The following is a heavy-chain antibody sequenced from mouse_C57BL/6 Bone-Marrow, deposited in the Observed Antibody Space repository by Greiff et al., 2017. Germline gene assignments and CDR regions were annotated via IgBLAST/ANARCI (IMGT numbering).Heavy chain of an antibody. D-gene: IGHD4-1*01. Sequence: QVQLQQPGAELVKPGASVKLSCKASGYTFTSYWMHWVKQRPGQGLEWIGMIHPNSGSTNYNEKFKSKATLTVDKSSSTAYMQLSSLTTEDSAIYYCARLNWDLFAYWGQGTLVTVSA. CDR2: IHPNSGST. CDR1: GYTFTSYW. CDR3: ARLNWDLFAY. J-gene: IGHJ3*01. V-gene: IGHV1-64*01.